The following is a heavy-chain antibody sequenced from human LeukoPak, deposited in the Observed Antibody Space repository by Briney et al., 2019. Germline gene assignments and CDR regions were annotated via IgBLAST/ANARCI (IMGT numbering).Heavy chain of an antibody. CDR3: SRSLDY. V-gene: IGHV3-7*01. Sequence: GGSLRLSCAASGFSFSDYWMDWVRQSPGKGMEWVANINQDGSEGYYADSVKGRFTISRDNARNSLYLQMNKLRAEDTAVYYCSRSLDYWGQGALVTVSS. J-gene: IGHJ4*02. CDR1: GFSFSDYW. CDR2: INQDGSEG.